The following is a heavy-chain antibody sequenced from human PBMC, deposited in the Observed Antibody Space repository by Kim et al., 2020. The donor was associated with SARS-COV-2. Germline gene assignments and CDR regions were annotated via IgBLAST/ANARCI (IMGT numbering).Heavy chain of an antibody. CDR1: GFTFSSYG. CDR2: IWYDGSNK. J-gene: IGHJ3*02. D-gene: IGHD3-10*01. CDR3: AKESNHYYGSGSADPDAFDI. V-gene: IGHV3-33*06. Sequence: GGSLRLSCAASGFTFSSYGMHWVRQAPGKGLEWVAVIWYDGSNKYYADSVKGRFTISRDNSKNTLYLQMNSLRAEDTAVYYCAKESNHYYGSGSADPDAFDIWGQGTMVTVSS.